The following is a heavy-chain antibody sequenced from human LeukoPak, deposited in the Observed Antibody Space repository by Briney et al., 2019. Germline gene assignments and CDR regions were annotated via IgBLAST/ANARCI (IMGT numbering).Heavy chain of an antibody. D-gene: IGHD1-20*01. CDR3: ARGFLYNWNDVYAFDI. CDR2: INPNSGGT. CDR1: GGTFSSYA. V-gene: IGHV1-2*02. Sequence: GASVKVSCKASGGTFSSYAISWVRQAPGQGLEWMGWINPNSGGTNYAQKFQGRVTMTRDTSISTAYMELSRLRSDDTAVYYCARGFLYNWNDVYAFDIWGQGTMVTVSS. J-gene: IGHJ3*02.